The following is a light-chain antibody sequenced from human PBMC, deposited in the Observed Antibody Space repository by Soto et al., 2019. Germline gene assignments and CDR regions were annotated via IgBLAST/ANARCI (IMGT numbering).Light chain of an antibody. V-gene: IGLV2-14*03. CDR3: SSYTGTNTWV. CDR2: DVN. CDR1: SDDVGHYNY. Sequence: QSALTQPASVSGSPGQSITISCTGTSDDVGHYNYVSWYQQHPGKAPKSLIYDVNNRTPGVPNRYSGSKSGNTASLSISGLQAEDEAYYYCSSYTGTNTWVFGGGTKVTVL. J-gene: IGLJ3*02.